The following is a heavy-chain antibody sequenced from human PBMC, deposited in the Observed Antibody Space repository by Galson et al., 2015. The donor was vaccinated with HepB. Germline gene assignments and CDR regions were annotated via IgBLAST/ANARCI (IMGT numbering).Heavy chain of an antibody. CDR2: INPNSGGT. V-gene: IGHV1-2*02. D-gene: IGHD2-2*01. CDR3: AGEGGGPAAIGVDY. CDR1: GYTFTSYS. J-gene: IGHJ4*02. Sequence: SVKVSCKASGYTFTSYSIHWVRQAPGQGLEWMGWINPNSGGTNYAQKFQGRVTMTRDTSISTAYMELSRLRSDDTAVYYCAGEGGGPAAIGVDYWGQGTLVTVSS.